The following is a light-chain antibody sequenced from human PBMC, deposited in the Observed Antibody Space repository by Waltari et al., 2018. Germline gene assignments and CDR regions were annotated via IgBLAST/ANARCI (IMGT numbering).Light chain of an antibody. CDR2: DVS. Sequence: EIVLTQSPATLSLSPGERATLSCRASQSVSSYLAWYRQKPGQPPRLVIYDVSHRATGTPARFSGSGSGTDFTLTISTLQPEDFAFYFCQQRGNWAPLTFGGGTEVVIK. J-gene: IGKJ4*01. CDR1: QSVSSY. CDR3: QQRGNWAPLT. V-gene: IGKV3-11*01.